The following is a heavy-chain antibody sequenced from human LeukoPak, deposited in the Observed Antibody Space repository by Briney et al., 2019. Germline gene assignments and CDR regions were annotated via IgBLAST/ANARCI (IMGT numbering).Heavy chain of an antibody. Sequence: GRSLRLACAASGFTFSSYDMHWVRQAIGKGLEWVSAIGAAGDTYYPGSVKGRLTISRENAKNSLYLQMNSLRAGDTAVYYCARVGSGVRGAIAYGMDVWGQGTTVTVSS. CDR3: ARVGSGVRGAIAYGMDV. J-gene: IGHJ6*02. D-gene: IGHD3-10*01. V-gene: IGHV3-13*01. CDR1: GFTFSSYD. CDR2: IGAAGDT.